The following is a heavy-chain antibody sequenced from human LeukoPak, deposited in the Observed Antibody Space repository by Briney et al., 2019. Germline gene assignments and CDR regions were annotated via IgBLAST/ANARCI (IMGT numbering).Heavy chain of an antibody. J-gene: IGHJ3*01. D-gene: IGHD4-17*01. Sequence: SETLSLTCTVSGGSISSHYWTWIRQSPGKGLEWIGYISYTGSTNYNPSLRSRVTLSVDTSKNQFSLKLSSVTAADTAVYYCARDPTTVTKGFDVWGQGTVVTVSS. V-gene: IGHV4-59*11. CDR2: ISYTGST. CDR3: ARDPTTVTKGFDV. CDR1: GGSISSHY.